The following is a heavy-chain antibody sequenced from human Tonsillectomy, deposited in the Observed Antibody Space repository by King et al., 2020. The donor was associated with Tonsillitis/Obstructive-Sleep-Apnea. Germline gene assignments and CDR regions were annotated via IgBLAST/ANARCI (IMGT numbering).Heavy chain of an antibody. Sequence: VQLVESGGGLVQPGGSLGLSCAASEFSFTNYEMSWVRQAPGKGLEWVSYINNGGKTYYADSVKGRFTISRDNAKNSLFLQMSSLRAEDTAVYYCVREGVSGWSTYYFDYWGPGTLVTVSS. D-gene: IGHD6-19*01. CDR2: INNGGKT. J-gene: IGHJ4*02. CDR1: EFSFTNYE. V-gene: IGHV3-48*03. CDR3: VREGVSGWSTYYFDY.